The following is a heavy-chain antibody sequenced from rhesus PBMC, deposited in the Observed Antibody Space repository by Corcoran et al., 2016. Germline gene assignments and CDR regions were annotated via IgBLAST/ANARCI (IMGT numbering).Heavy chain of an antibody. J-gene: IGHJ6*01. CDR3: ARDHSSGWSGYGLDS. Sequence: EVQLVESGGGLAKPGGSLRLSCAASGFTFSDYSMDWVRQAPGKGQVWDSRISNVGGSTWYADAVKGRFTISRENAKNTLYLQMNSLRAEDTAVYYCARDHSSGWSGYGLDSWGQGVVVTVSS. D-gene: IGHD6S26*01. CDR2: ISNVGGST. V-gene: IGHV3-178*01. CDR1: GFTFSDYS.